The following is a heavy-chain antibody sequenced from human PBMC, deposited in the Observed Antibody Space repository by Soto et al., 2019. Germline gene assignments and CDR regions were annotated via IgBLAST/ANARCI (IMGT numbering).Heavy chain of an antibody. V-gene: IGHV3-7*01. CDR3: ATHRLNQVPGRFDY. CDR1: GFPFSNYW. J-gene: IGHJ4*02. CDR2: IDRDGSEK. D-gene: IGHD1-26*01. Sequence: EVPLVESGGDLAQPGGSRRLSCAASGFPFSNYWMTWFRQDPGKGLEWVANIDRDGSEKNYLDTVKGRFTVARDNAKNSLYLQMNKLRAEDTAVYYCATHRLNQVPGRFDYWGQGALVIVSS.